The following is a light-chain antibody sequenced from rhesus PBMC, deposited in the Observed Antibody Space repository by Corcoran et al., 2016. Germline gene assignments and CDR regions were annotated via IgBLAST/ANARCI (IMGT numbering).Light chain of an antibody. J-gene: IGKJ2*01. Sequence: DIQMTQSPSSLSASVGDTVTITCRASQSFSSSLAGYKQKPGKAPKLLIYSSSSLQSGVPSRFSGSKSGTDFTLTISSLQPEDIASYYCQQYYSYPHSFGQGTKVEIK. CDR3: QQYYSYPHS. V-gene: IGKV1-46*01. CDR2: SSS. CDR1: QSFSSS.